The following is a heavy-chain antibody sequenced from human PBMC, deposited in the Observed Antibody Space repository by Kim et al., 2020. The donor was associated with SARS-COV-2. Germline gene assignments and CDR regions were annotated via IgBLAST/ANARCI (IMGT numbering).Heavy chain of an antibody. CDR3: ARALRGSYYSTGDY. J-gene: IGHJ4*02. Sequence: ASVKVSCKASGYTFTKYGITWVRQAPGQGLEWMGWISAYNGNTKYLQKLQGRVTMTTDTSTDTAYMELRSLRSDDTAVYYCARALRGSYYSTGDYWGQGTLVTVSS. CDR2: ISAYNGNT. V-gene: IGHV1-18*01. D-gene: IGHD1-26*01. CDR1: GYTFTKYG.